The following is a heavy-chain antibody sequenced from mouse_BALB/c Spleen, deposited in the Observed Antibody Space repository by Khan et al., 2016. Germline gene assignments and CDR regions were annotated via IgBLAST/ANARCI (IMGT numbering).Heavy chain of an antibody. CDR2: INPYTGEP. J-gene: IGHJ2*01. CDR3: ARGYFASRGYFDY. Sequence: QIQLVQSGPELKKPGETVKISCKASGYTFTNFGLNWVKQAPGKGLKWRGWINPYTGEPTYADDFKGRFAFSLETSASTAYLQINNLKNEDMATYFCARGYFASRGYFDYWGQGTTLTVSS. D-gene: IGHD1-1*01. CDR1: GYTFTNFG. V-gene: IGHV9-1*02.